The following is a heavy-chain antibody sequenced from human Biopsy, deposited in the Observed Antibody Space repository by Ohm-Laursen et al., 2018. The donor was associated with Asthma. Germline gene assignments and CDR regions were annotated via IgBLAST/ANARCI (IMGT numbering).Heavy chain of an antibody. D-gene: IGHD5-12*01. V-gene: IGHV1-69*13. CDR1: GDSFSNYA. J-gene: IGHJ6*02. CDR2: LIPVLGTP. CDR3: ARGYSGSDRIVYYYSGLEV. Sequence: SVKVSCKASGDSFSNYAISWVRQAPGQGPEWMGGLIPVLGTPDHAQMFEGRVTITADEPTSTAYMELSSLSSEDTAVYYCARGYSGSDRIVYYYSGLEVWGQGTTVTVSS.